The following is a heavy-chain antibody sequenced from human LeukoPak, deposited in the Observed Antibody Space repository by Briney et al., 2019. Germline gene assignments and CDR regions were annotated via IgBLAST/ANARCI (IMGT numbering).Heavy chain of an antibody. Sequence: RPSETLSLTRAVSGYSISSGYYWGWIRQPPGKGLEWIGSIYHSGSTYYNPSLKSRVTISVDTSKNQFSLKLSSVTAADTAVYYCARELKEFCSSTSCYAIYYYYMDVWGKGTTVTVSS. V-gene: IGHV4-38-2*02. J-gene: IGHJ6*03. CDR2: IYHSGST. D-gene: IGHD2-2*01. CDR1: GYSISSGYY. CDR3: ARELKEFCSSTSCYAIYYYYMDV.